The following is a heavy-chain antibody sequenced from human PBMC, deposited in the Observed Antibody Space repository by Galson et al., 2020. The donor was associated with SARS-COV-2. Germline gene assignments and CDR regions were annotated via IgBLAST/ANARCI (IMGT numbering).Heavy chain of an antibody. CDR2: INPSGGVS. Sequence: ASVKVSCKASGYTFTNYYMHWVRQAPGQGLEWMGIINPSGGVSTYAQKFQGRVSMTRDTSTGIFYMELSSLRSEDTAIYYCARGTTVAGTANFDYWGQGTRVTVSS. CDR1: GYTFTNYY. D-gene: IGHD6-19*01. V-gene: IGHV1-46*01. J-gene: IGHJ4*02. CDR3: ARGTTVAGTANFDY.